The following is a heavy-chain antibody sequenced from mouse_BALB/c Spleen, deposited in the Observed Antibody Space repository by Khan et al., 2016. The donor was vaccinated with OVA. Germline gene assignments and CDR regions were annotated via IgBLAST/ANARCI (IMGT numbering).Heavy chain of an antibody. V-gene: IGHV1-20*02. J-gene: IGHJ2*01. D-gene: IGHD1-1*01. CDR2: INPHFGET. CDR3: ARSYGSDFDY. Sequence: VQLKQSGPELVKPGASVKISCKASGYSFTGYFMHWVMQSHGKSLEWIGRINPHFGETFYNQKFVGKATLTVDESSSTAHMELRSLASEDSAVYYCARSYGSDFDYWGQGTTLTVSS. CDR1: GYSFTGYF.